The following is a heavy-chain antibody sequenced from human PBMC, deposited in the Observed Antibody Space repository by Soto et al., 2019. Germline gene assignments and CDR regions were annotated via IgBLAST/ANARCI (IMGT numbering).Heavy chain of an antibody. D-gene: IGHD6-19*01. Sequence: ASVKVSCKASGYTFTSYAMHWVRQAPGQRLEWMGWINAGNGNTKYSQKIQGRVTITRDTSASTAYMELSSLRSEDTVVYYCARDSSGWSPYFDYWGQGTLVTVSS. CDR3: ARDSSGWSPYFDY. CDR2: INAGNGNT. CDR1: GYTFTSYA. V-gene: IGHV1-3*01. J-gene: IGHJ4*02.